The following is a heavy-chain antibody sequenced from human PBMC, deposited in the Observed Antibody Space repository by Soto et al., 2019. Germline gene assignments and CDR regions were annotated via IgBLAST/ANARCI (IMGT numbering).Heavy chain of an antibody. CDR3: KKRAATVPTPGNYFDL. J-gene: IGHJ4*02. V-gene: IGHV3-23*01. Sequence: PGGSLRLSCAASGFTFSDYSMSWVRQTPERGLEWVSTLTRGGTSYYADSVQGRFTVSRDNSKNTVSLQMHSLRAEDTALYYCKKRAATVPTPGNYFDLWAQGTLVTVSS. CDR1: GFTFSDYS. CDR2: LTRGGTS. D-gene: IGHD1-1*01.